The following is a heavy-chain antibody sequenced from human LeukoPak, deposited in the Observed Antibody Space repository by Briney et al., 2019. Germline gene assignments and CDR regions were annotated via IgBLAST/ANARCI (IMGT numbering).Heavy chain of an antibody. CDR2: ISNSGGST. D-gene: IGHD3-22*01. V-gene: IGHV3-23*01. Sequence: GSLKLSCAASGFTFSSYAMSWVRQAPGKGPEWVSAISNSGGSTYYADSVRGRFTISRDNSKNTLYLQMNSLGAEDTAVYYCARVSYYDSSGYYFLSYVDYWGQGTLVTVSS. J-gene: IGHJ4*02. CDR3: ARVSYYDSSGYYFLSYVDY. CDR1: GFTFSSYA.